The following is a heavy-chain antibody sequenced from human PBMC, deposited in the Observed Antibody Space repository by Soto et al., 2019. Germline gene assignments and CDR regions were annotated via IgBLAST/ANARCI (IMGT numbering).Heavy chain of an antibody. J-gene: IGHJ6*02. D-gene: IGHD7-27*01. CDR2: IYHSGST. CDR1: GGSINSGGYS. Sequence: QLQLQESGSGLVKPSQTLSLTCAVSGGSINSGGYSWSWIRQPPGKGLEWIGYIYHSGSTYYNPSLKSRVTISVDRSKNQFSLNLGSVTAADTAVYYCARARANWGLYGMDVWGQGTTVTVSS. V-gene: IGHV4-30-2*01. CDR3: ARARANWGLYGMDV.